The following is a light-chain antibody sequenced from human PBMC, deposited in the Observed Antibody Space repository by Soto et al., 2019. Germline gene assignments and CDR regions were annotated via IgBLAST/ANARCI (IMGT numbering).Light chain of an antibody. CDR2: ATS. CDR1: QTISTF. Sequence: DIQMTQSPSSLSASVGDRVTITCRASQTISTFLHWYQQKPGKAPNLLIYATSSLRSGVPSGFSGSGSGTDFTLTISSLQPEDFATYYCQQSYSTPQTFGQGTKVDIK. V-gene: IGKV1-39*01. CDR3: QQSYSTPQT. J-gene: IGKJ1*01.